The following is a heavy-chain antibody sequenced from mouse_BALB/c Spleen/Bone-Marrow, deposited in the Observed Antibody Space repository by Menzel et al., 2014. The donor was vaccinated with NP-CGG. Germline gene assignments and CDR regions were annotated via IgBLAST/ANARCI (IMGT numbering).Heavy chain of an antibody. D-gene: IGHD2-3*01. CDR3: ARWLLPYGLDY. V-gene: IGHV14-3*02. Sequence: VQLKESGAELVKPGASVKLSCTASGFNIKDTYMHWVKQRPEQGLEWIGRIDPANGNTKYDPKFQGKATITAVTSSNTAYLQLSSLTSEDTAVYYCARWLLPYGLDYWGQGTSVTVSS. J-gene: IGHJ4*01. CDR1: GFNIKDTY. CDR2: IDPANGNT.